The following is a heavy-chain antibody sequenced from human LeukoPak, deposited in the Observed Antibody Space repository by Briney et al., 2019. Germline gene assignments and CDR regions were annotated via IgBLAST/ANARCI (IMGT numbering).Heavy chain of an antibody. J-gene: IGHJ4*02. D-gene: IGHD5-18*01. V-gene: IGHV3-23*01. Sequence: PGGSLRLSCAASGFTFSSYAMSWVRQAPGKGLEWVSAISGSGGSTYYADSVKGRFTISRDNSKNTLYLQMNSLKASDTAMYYCARRVDTAMAHFDYWGQGTLVTVSS. CDR2: ISGSGGST. CDR1: GFTFSSYA. CDR3: ARRVDTAMAHFDY.